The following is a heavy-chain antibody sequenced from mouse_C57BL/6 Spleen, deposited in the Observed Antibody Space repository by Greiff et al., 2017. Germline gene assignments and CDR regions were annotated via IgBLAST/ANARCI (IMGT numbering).Heavy chain of an antibody. CDR3: AIESYYYGSSLLAMDY. J-gene: IGHJ4*01. CDR2: IHPSDSET. D-gene: IGHD1-1*01. Sequence: VQLQQPGAELVKPGASVKVSCKASGYTFTSYWMHWVKQRPGQGLEWIGRIHPSDSETNYNQKFKGKATFTVDKSSSTAYMQLSSLTSEDAAVYYCAIESYYYGSSLLAMDYGGQGTSVTIAS. CDR1: GYTFTSYW. V-gene: IGHV1-74*01.